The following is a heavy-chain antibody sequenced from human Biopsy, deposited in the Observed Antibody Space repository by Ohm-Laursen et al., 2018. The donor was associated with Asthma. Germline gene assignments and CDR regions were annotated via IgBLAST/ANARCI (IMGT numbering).Heavy chain of an antibody. V-gene: IGHV1-46*02. Sequence: GSSVKVSCKASGFSFDNYFMHWVRQAPGQGLEWMGIINPSGAGTRYAGKFRGRLIVTRDASTRTAFMDLRSLRSDDTAIYFCARARETTNYGDSDFDIWGQGTPITVSS. CDR2: INPSGAGT. CDR1: GFSFDNYF. J-gene: IGHJ4*02. D-gene: IGHD2-8*01. CDR3: ARARETTNYGDSDFDI.